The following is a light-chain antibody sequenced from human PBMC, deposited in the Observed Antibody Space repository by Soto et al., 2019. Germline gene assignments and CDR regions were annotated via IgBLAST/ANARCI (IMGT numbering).Light chain of an antibody. CDR2: AES. CDR3: QQSYSILRT. V-gene: IGKV1-39*01. CDR1: QSISFY. J-gene: IGKJ4*01. Sequence: DIHMTQSPSSLSASVGDRVIITCRASQSISFYLNWYLQKPGKAPELLIAAESSLYSAVPSRFSGSGSGTNFTLTISSLQPEDFATYYCQQSYSILRTFGGGTKVEI.